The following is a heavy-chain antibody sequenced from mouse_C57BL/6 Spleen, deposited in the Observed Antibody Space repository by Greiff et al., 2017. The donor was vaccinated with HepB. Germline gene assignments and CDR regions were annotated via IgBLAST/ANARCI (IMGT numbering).Heavy chain of an antibody. J-gene: IGHJ1*03. CDR2: IYPGSGNT. Sequence: VQLQQSGAELVRPGASVKLSCKASGYTFTDYYINWVKQRPGQGLEWIARIYPGSGNTYYNEKFKGKATLTAEKSSSTAYMQLSSLTSEDSTVYFCARPRTVGYFDVWGTGTTVTVSS. CDR3: ARPRTVGYFDV. D-gene: IGHD1-1*01. CDR1: GYTFTDYY. V-gene: IGHV1-76*01.